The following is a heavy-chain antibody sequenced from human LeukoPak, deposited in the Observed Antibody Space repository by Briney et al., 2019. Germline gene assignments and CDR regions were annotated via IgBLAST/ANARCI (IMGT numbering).Heavy chain of an antibody. CDR1: GYTFTGYY. CDR2: INPNSGGT. D-gene: IGHD5-24*01. V-gene: IGHV1-2*02. CDR3: ASSTLKWPQYYYMDV. J-gene: IGHJ6*03. Sequence: ASVKVSCKASGYTFTGYYMHWVRQAPGQGLEWMGWINPNSGGTNYAQKFQGRVTMTRDTSISTAYMELSRLRSDDTAVYYCASSTLKWPQYYYMDVWGKGTTVTVSS.